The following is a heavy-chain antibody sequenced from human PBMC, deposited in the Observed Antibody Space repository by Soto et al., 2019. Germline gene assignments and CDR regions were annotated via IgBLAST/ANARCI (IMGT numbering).Heavy chain of an antibody. V-gene: IGHV3-30*18. J-gene: IGHJ2*01. CDR1: GFTFSSYG. CDR2: ISYDGSNK. CDR3: AKTSDYGDYSPYWYFDL. D-gene: IGHD4-17*01. Sequence: QVQLVESGGGVVQPGRSPRLSCAASGFTFSSYGMHWVRQAPGKGLEWVAVISYDGSNKYYADSVKGRFTISRDNSKNTLYLQMNSLRAEDTAVYYCAKTSDYGDYSPYWYFDLWGRGTLVTVSS.